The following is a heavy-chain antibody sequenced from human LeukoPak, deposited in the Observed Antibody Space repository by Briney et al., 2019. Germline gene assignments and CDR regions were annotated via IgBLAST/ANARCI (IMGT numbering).Heavy chain of an antibody. CDR1: GFTFSSYG. J-gene: IGHJ4*02. V-gene: IGHV3-23*01. CDR3: ATLEDDYSDY. CDR2: ISGSGYSA. Sequence: GGSLRLSCAASGFTFSSYGMSWVRQAPGKGLEWVSAISGSGYSAYYADSVKGRFTISRDNSKNTLCLQMTSLRAEDTAVYYCATLEDDYSDYWGQGTLVTVSS.